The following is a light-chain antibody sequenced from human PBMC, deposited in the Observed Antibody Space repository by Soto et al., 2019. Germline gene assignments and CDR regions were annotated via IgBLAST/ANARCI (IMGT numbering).Light chain of an antibody. V-gene: IGKV3-15*01. CDR2: GAS. Sequence: IVMTQSPATLSVSPGERATLSCRASQSVSSSLAWYQQKPGQAPRLPIFGASTRATGIPARFSGSGSGTEFTLTINSLQSEDFALYYCQQYNNWPRTFGQGTTVEIK. CDR1: QSVSSS. CDR3: QQYNNWPRT. J-gene: IGKJ1*01.